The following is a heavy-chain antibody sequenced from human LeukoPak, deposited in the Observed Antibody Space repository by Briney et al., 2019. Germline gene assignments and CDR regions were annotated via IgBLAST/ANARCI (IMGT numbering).Heavy chain of an antibody. CDR2: INPSGGST. J-gene: IGHJ4*02. D-gene: IGHD6-19*01. V-gene: IGHV1-46*01. CDR1: GYTFTSYY. Sequence: ASVKVSCKPSGYTFTSYYMHWVRQAPGQGLEWMGIINPSGGSTSYAQKFQGRVTMTRDTSTSTVYMELSSLRSEDTAVYYCARWGAVAGRFDYWGQGTLVTVSS. CDR3: ARWGAVAGRFDY.